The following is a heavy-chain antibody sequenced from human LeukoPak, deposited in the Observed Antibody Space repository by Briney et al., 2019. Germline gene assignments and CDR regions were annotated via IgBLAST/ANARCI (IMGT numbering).Heavy chain of an antibody. J-gene: IGHJ4*02. Sequence: SETLSLTCAVYGGSFSGYYWSWIRRPPGKGLEWIGEINHSGSTNYNPSLKSRVTISVDTSKNQFSLKLSSVTAADTAVYYCARFRSSGYYYDDYFDYWGQGTLVTVSS. CDR1: GGSFSGYY. CDR2: INHSGST. CDR3: ARFRSSGYYYDDYFDY. V-gene: IGHV4-34*01. D-gene: IGHD3-22*01.